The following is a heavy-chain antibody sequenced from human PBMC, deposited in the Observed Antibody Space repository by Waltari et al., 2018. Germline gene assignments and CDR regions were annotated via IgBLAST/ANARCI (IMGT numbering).Heavy chain of an antibody. CDR3: ASRSYNWNYYYYYMDV. V-gene: IGHV4-34*01. CDR1: GGSFSGYY. Sequence: QVQLQQWGAGLLKPSETLSLTCAVYGGSFSGYYWSWIRQPPGKGLEWIGEINHSGSTTYNPSLKSRVTISVDTSKNQFSLKLSSVTAADTAVYYCASRSYNWNYYYYYMDVWGKGTTVTVSS. D-gene: IGHD1-20*01. J-gene: IGHJ6*03. CDR2: INHSGST.